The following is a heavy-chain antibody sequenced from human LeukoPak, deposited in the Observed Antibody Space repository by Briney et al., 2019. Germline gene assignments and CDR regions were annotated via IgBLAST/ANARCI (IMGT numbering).Heavy chain of an antibody. D-gene: IGHD3-22*01. CDR3: VCYDNAAEYFHY. J-gene: IGHJ1*01. Sequence: GGSLRLSCADSGVTSSSYAMSWVRQAPGKGLEWVSSITTSGGSTSYADSVRGRFTISRDNSKNTLYLQMNSLRAEDTALYYCVCYDNAAEYFHYWGQGTLVTVSS. CDR1: GVTSSSYA. CDR2: ITTSGGST. V-gene: IGHV3-23*01.